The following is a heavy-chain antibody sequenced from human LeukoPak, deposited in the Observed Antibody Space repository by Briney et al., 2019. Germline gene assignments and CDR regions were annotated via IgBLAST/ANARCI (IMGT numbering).Heavy chain of an antibody. CDR3: ARSNSGWYPALFDY. V-gene: IGHV4-59*01. D-gene: IGHD6-19*01. J-gene: IGHJ4*02. CDR1: GGSISSYY. CDR2: IYYSGST. Sequence: SETLSLTCTVSGGSISSYYWSWIRQPPGKGLEWIGYIYYSGSTNYNPSLKGRVTISVDTSKNQFSLKLSSVTAADTAVYYCARSNSGWYPALFDYWGQGTLVTVSS.